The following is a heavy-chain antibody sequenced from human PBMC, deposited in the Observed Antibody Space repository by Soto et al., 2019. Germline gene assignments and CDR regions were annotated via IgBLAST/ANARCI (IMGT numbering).Heavy chain of an antibody. Sequence: QVQLQESGPGLVKPSGTLSLTCAVSGVSICSHDWWTWVRQPPGKGLEWIGESHQSGNTNYNSSLESRVTISVDKSKNQFSLNLSSVTVADTAVYYCATRDTSRFYWGQGTLVTVSS. D-gene: IGHD6-13*01. V-gene: IGHV4-4*02. CDR1: GVSICSHDW. J-gene: IGHJ4*02. CDR3: ATRDTSRFY. CDR2: SHQSGNT.